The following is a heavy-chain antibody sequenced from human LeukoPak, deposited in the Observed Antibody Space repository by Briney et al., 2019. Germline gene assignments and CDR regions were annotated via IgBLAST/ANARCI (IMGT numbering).Heavy chain of an antibody. CDR2: ISSSSSTI. CDR1: GFSYSTST. Sequence: GGSLRLSCAASGFSYSTSTMNWVRQAPGKGLEWVSYISSSSSTIYYADSVKGRFTISRDNAKNSLFLQMNSLRDEDTAVYYCAREFYGKFDYWGHGTLVTVSS. J-gene: IGHJ4*01. CDR3: AREFYGKFDY. D-gene: IGHD4-17*01. V-gene: IGHV3-48*02.